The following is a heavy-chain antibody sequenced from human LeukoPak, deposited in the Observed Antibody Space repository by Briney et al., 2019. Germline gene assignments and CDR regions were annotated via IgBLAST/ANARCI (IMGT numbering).Heavy chain of an antibody. D-gene: IGHD3-22*01. V-gene: IGHV1-46*01. J-gene: IGHJ4*02. CDR3: ARYYYDSSGYYYSDY. Sequence: ASVKVSCKASGYTFTSYYMHWVRQAPGQGLEWMGVINPSGGSTSYAQKFQGRVTMTRDTSTSTVYMELSSLRSEDTAVYYCARYYYDSSGYYYSDYWGQGTLVTVSS. CDR2: INPSGGST. CDR1: GYTFTSYY.